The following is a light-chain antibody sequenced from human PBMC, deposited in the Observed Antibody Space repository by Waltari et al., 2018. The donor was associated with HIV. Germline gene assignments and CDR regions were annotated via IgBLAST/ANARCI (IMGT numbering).Light chain of an antibody. J-gene: IGLJ3*02. CDR3: AAWDHGLTGPNWV. V-gene: IGLV1-47*01. CDR1: SSTIGRNY. CDR2: RSD. Sequence: QSVLTQPPSTSEPPGQGVTISCSGSSSTIGRNYVYWYRHLPGTTPKLLIYRSDQRPSGVPDRFSASKSGTSASLAISGLQSEDEAVYYCAAWDHGLTGPNWVFGGGTRLTVL.